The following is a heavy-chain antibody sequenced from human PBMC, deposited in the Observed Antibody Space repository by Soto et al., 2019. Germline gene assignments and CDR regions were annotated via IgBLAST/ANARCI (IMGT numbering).Heavy chain of an antibody. J-gene: IGHJ4*02. D-gene: IGHD3-16*01. Sequence: SETLSLTCAVSGDSISRGYHWAWIRQPPTKGLEWIASIYYSGSTYYNPSLKSRVTISVDTSKNQFSLKLSSVTAADTAVYYCARPQGGYFDYWGQGTLVTVSS. V-gene: IGHV4-38-2*01. CDR3: ARPQGGYFDY. CDR2: IYYSGST. CDR1: GDSISRGYH.